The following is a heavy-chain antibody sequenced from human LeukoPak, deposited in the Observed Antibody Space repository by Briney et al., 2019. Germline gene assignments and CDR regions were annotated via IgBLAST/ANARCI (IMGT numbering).Heavy chain of an antibody. CDR1: GFTFSSYA. V-gene: IGHV3-23*01. CDR3: AKGRSAVLLWFGEFS. J-gene: IGHJ5*02. Sequence: PGGSLRLSCAASGFTFSSYAMSWVRQAPGKGLEWVSAISGSGGSTYYADSVKGRFTISRDNSKNTLYLQMNSLRAGDTAVYYCAKGRSAVLLWFGEFSWGQGTLVTVSS. CDR2: ISGSGGST. D-gene: IGHD3-10*01.